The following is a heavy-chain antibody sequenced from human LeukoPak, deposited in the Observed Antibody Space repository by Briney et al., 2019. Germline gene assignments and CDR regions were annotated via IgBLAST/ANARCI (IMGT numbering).Heavy chain of an antibody. Sequence: SETLSRTCTVSGCPISSYYWSWIRQPPGQGLEWLGYIYYSGTTNSNPSLKSRITVSVDSFNNHSSLKLSSVTAATTVFYYCGRRGGDIVGFNWFDPWGQGTLVTVSS. J-gene: IGHJ5*02. CDR2: IYYSGTT. V-gene: IGHV4-59*08. D-gene: IGHD2-15*01. CDR1: GCPISSYY. CDR3: GRRGGDIVGFNWFDP.